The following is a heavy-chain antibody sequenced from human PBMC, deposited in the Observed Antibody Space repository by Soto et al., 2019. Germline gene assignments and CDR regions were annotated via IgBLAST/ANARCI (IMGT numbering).Heavy chain of an antibody. CDR1: GFTFSSYC. Sequence: GGSLRLSFAASGFTFSSYCMNWVRQAPGKGLEWVSSISSSSSYIYYADSVKGRFTISRDNAKNSLYLQMNSLRAEDTAVYYWARDCRSTSCQGGVLTYYYGVDVWGQGTTVTVSS. CDR2: ISSSSSYI. D-gene: IGHD2-2*01. V-gene: IGHV3-21*01. J-gene: IGHJ6*02. CDR3: ARDCRSTSCQGGVLTYYYGVDV.